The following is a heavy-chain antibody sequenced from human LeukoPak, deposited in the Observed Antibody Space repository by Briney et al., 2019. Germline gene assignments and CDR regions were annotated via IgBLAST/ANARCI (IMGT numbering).Heavy chain of an antibody. Sequence: SETLSLTCTVSGPSMSTNEWSCVRQPPGKGLVWIGYIYYSGSTKYNPSIKSRVAISVDTSKHQFSLKLSSVTAADTAVYYCARGGNTFWDAFDIWGQGTMVTVSS. D-gene: IGHD3-3*01. CDR1: GPSMSTNE. J-gene: IGHJ3*02. CDR2: IYYSGST. V-gene: IGHV4-59*01. CDR3: ARGGNTFWDAFDI.